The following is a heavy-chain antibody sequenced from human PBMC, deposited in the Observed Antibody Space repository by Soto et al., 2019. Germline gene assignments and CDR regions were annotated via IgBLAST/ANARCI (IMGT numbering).Heavy chain of an antibody. V-gene: IGHV4-59*01. CDR1: GGSISSYY. J-gene: IGHJ6*02. D-gene: IGHD3-22*01. CDR3: ARVGYYYDSSGYNGGYGMDV. CDR2: IYYSGST. Sequence: SETLSLTCTVSGGSISSYYWSWIRQPPGKGLEWIGYIYYSGSTNYNPSLKSRVTISVDTSKNQFSLKLSSVTAADTAVYYCARVGYYYDSSGYNGGYGMDVWGQGTTVTVSS.